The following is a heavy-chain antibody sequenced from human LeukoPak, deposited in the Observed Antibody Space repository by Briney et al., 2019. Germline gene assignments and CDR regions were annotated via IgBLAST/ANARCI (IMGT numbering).Heavy chain of an antibody. CDR3: ARVRWHYYYMDV. CDR1: GFTFSSYS. V-gene: IGHV3-48*04. D-gene: IGHD3-16*02. Sequence: GGSLRLSCAASGFTFSSYSMNWVRQAPGKGLEWVSYISSSSSTIYYADSVKGRFTISRDNAKNSLYLQMNSLRAEDTAVYYCARVRWHYYYMDVWGKGITVTVSS. CDR2: ISSSSSTI. J-gene: IGHJ6*03.